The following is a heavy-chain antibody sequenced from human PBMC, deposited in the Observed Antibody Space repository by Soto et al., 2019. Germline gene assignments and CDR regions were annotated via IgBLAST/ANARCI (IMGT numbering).Heavy chain of an antibody. D-gene: IGHD5-12*01. Sequence: SETLSLTCAVYGGSFSGYYWSWIRQPPGKGLEWIGEINHSGSTNYNPSLKSRVTISVDTSKNQFSLKLSSVTAADTAVYYCARGSVATGFLPFDYWGQGTLVTVSS. CDR3: ARGSVATGFLPFDY. J-gene: IGHJ4*02. CDR1: GGSFSGYY. V-gene: IGHV4-34*01. CDR2: INHSGST.